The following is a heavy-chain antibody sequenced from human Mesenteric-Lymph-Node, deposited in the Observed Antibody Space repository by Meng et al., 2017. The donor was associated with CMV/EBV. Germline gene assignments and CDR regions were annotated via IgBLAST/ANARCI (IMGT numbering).Heavy chain of an antibody. Sequence: GESLKISCAASGFTFSSYGMHWVRQAPGKGLEWVAFIRYDGSNKYYADSVQGRFTISRDNSKNTLYLQMNSLRAEDTAVYYCAREIAADNYYHYYGMDVWGQGTTVTVSS. CDR3: AREIAADNYYHYYGMDV. CDR1: GFTFSSYG. CDR2: IRYDGSNK. D-gene: IGHD6-6*01. J-gene: IGHJ6*02. V-gene: IGHV3-30*02.